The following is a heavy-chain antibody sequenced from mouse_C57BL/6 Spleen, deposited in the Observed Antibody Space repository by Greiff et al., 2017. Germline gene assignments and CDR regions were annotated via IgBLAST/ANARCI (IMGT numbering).Heavy chain of an antibody. CDR3: ARHARNYYYFDY. V-gene: IGHV5-12*01. D-gene: IGHD2-1*01. CDR2: ISNGGGST. CDR1: GFTFSDYY. J-gene: IGHJ2*01. Sequence: DVHLVESGGGLVQPGGSLKLSCAASGFTFSDYYMYWVRQTPEKRLEWVAYISNGGGSTYYPDTVKGRFTISRDNAKNTLYLQMSRLKSEDTAMYYCARHARNYYYFDYWGQGTTLTVSS.